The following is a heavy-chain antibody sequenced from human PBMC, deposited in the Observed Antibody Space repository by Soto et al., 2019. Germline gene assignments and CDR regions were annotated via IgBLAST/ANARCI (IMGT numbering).Heavy chain of an antibody. CDR1: GYTFTSYD. CDR2: MNPNSGNT. V-gene: IGHV1-8*01. J-gene: IGHJ6*03. Sequence: EASVKVSCKASGYTFTSYDINWVRQATGQGLEWMGWMNPNSGNTGYAQKFQGRVTMTRNTSISTAYMELSSLRSEDTAVYYCARVGIAVADYYYYYYMDVWGKGTTVTVSS. CDR3: ARVGIAVADYYYYYYMDV. D-gene: IGHD6-19*01.